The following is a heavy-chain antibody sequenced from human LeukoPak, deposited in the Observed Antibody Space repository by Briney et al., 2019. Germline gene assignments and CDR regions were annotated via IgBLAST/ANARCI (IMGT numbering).Heavy chain of an antibody. V-gene: IGHV3-53*01. Sequence: PGGSLRLSCAASGFTVSSNYMSWVRQAPGKGLEWVSAISGSGGTYYADSVKGRFTISRDNSKNTLYLQMNSLRAEDTAVYYCATSQKDDFWSWFDPWGQGTLVTVSS. J-gene: IGHJ5*02. D-gene: IGHD3-3*01. CDR1: GFTVSSNY. CDR2: ISGSGGT. CDR3: ATSQKDDFWSWFDP.